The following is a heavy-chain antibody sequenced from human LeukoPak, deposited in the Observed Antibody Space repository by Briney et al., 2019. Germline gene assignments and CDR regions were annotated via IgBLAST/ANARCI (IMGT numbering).Heavy chain of an antibody. CDR3: ARDRGPKGYYYYGMDV. V-gene: IGHV1-69*04. CDR1: GGTFSSYA. CDR2: IIPILGIA. Sequence: ASVKVSCKASGGTFSSYAISWVRQAPGQGLEWMGRIIPILGIANYAQKFQGRVTITADKSTSTAYMELSSLRSEDTAVYYCARDRGPKGYYYYGMDVWGQGTTVTVSS. D-gene: IGHD6-25*01. J-gene: IGHJ6*02.